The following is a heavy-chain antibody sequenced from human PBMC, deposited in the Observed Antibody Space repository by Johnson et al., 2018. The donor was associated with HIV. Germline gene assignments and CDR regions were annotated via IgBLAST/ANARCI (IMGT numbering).Heavy chain of an antibody. V-gene: IGHV3-NL1*01. D-gene: IGHD6-6*01. J-gene: IGHJ3*02. Sequence: QMLLVESGGGVVQPGGSLRLSCAASGFTFSNYAMHWVRQAPGTGLEWVSVISCAGNTYYADSVKGRFTVSRDNTKNTLFLEMNSLRPEDTAVYYCVKERQLVRSFDIWGQGTMVTVSS. CDR2: ISCAGNT. CDR3: VKERQLVRSFDI. CDR1: GFTFSNYA.